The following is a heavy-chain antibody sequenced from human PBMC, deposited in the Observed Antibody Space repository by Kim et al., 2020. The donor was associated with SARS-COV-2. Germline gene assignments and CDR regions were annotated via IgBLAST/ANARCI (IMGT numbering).Heavy chain of an antibody. J-gene: IGHJ6*02. CDR1: GFTFSSYA. Sequence: GGYLRLSCAASGFTFSSYAMSWVRQAPGKGLEWVSGISGNGESTYYADSVKGRFTISRDTSKSTLYLQMNSLRAEDTAVYYCARDRRGFNPYYGMDVWGQGTTVIVSS. V-gene: IGHV3-23*01. CDR2: ISGNGEST. CDR3: ARDRRGFNPYYGMDV. D-gene: IGHD3-10*01.